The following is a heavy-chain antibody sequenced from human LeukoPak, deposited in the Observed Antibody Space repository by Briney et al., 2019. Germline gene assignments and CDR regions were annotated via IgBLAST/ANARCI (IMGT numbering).Heavy chain of an antibody. J-gene: IGHJ4*02. CDR1: GFTFSSYW. CDR2: LSSSSRYI. Sequence: GGSLRISCVASGFTFSSYWMNWVRQAPGKGLEWVSSLSSSSRYIYSADSLRGRFTISRDNAKNSLYLEMNSLTAEDTAVYYCTSVWSPPYTSSWPYYFDYWGQGTLVTVSS. D-gene: IGHD6-13*01. V-gene: IGHV3-21*01. CDR3: TSVWSPPYTSSWPYYFDY.